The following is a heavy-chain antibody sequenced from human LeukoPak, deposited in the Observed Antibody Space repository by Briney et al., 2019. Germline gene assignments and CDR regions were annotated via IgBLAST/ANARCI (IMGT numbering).Heavy chain of an antibody. V-gene: IGHV4-4*07. D-gene: IGHD2-15*01. Sequence: SETLSLTCTVSGGSINNYYWSWIRQPAGKGLEWIGRIYTRGSTNYNPSLKSRVTTSVDTFKNQFSLKLSSVTAADTAVYYCARGRYCSADICSGGDAFDIWGQGTMVSVSS. CDR2: IYTRGST. CDR3: ARGRYCSADICSGGDAFDI. CDR1: GGSINNYY. J-gene: IGHJ3*02.